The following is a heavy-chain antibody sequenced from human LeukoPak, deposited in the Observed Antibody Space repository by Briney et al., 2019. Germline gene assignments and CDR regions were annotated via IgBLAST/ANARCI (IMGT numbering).Heavy chain of an antibody. J-gene: IGHJ6*03. Sequence: GGSLRLSCAASGFTFSGSAMHWVRQASGKGLEWVGRIRSKANNYATVYAASLKGRFTISRDDSKNTAYLQMNSLRAEDTAVYYCARESGAYGSGRAVNYYYYYMDVWGKGTTVTISS. CDR3: ARESGAYGSGRAVNYYYYYMDV. V-gene: IGHV3-73*01. CDR1: GFTFSGSA. CDR2: IRSKANNYAT. D-gene: IGHD3-10*01.